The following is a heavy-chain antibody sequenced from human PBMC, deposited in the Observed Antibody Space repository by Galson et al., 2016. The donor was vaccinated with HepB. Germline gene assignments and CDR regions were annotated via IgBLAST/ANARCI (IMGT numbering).Heavy chain of an antibody. CDR1: GFTFSHFW. J-gene: IGHJ3*01. Sequence: SLRLSCAASGFTFSHFWMSWVRQAPGKGLEWVXDIKADGSDKFYVDSVKGRFTIARDNTKNSLYLQMTGLRAEDTAVYYCVRDDYLDVWGQGTVVIVSS. CDR3: VRDDYLDV. D-gene: IGHD4-11*01. CDR2: IKADGSDK. V-gene: IGHV3-7*01.